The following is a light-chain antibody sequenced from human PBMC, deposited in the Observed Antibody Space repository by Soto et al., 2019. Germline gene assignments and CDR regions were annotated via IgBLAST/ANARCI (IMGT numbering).Light chain of an antibody. CDR3: QQRSNWPPIT. Sequence: EIVLTQSASTLSLSPGERATLSCGASQSVSSYLAWYQQKPVQAPRLLIYYASNRATGIPARFSGSGSGTDFTLTISSLEPEDFAFYYCQQRSNWPPITFGQGTRLEIK. CDR2: YAS. CDR1: QSVSSY. V-gene: IGKV3-11*01. J-gene: IGKJ5*01.